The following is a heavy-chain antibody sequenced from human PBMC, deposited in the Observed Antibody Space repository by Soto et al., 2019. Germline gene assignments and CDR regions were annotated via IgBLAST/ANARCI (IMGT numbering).Heavy chain of an antibody. D-gene: IGHD4-17*01. CDR3: ARAHYGDYGYGMDV. J-gene: IGHJ6*02. CDR2: IYYSGST. Sequence: SETLSLTCTVSGVSISSYYWSWIRQPPGKGLEWIGYIYYSGSTNYNPSLKSRVTISVDTSKNQFSLKLNSMTAADTAVYYCARAHYGDYGYGMDVWGQGTTVTVSS. CDR1: GVSISSYY. V-gene: IGHV4-59*12.